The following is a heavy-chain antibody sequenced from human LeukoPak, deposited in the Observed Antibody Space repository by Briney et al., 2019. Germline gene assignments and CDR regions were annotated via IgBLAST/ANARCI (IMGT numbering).Heavy chain of an antibody. Sequence: GGSLRLSCAASEFTFSNYGMHWVRQAPGKGLEWVALIWYDGSNKYYTDSVKGRLTISRDNSKDTLFLQMNGLRAEDTAVYYCAREGPRGNSQFDYWGQGTLVTVSS. J-gene: IGHJ4*02. V-gene: IGHV3-33*08. CDR2: IWYDGSNK. D-gene: IGHD2/OR15-2a*01. CDR3: AREGPRGNSQFDY. CDR1: EFTFSNYG.